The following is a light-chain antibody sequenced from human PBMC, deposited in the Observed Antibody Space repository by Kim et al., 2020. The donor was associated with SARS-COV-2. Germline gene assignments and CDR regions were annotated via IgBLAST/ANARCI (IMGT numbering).Light chain of an antibody. Sequence: EVALTQSPATLSLSPGERATLSCRASQNVGNFLAWYQQKPGQGPRLLIYDTSIRAAGIPARFSGSAYGTDFTLTISSLEPEDFGVYYCQQRRNWPRTFGRGTKVDIK. CDR2: DTS. V-gene: IGKV3-11*01. CDR1: QNVGNF. J-gene: IGKJ1*01. CDR3: QQRRNWPRT.